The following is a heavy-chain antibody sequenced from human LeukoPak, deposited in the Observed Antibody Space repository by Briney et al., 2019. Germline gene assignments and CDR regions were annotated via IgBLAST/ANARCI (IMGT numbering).Heavy chain of an antibody. CDR2: IYYSGST. J-gene: IGHJ6*03. D-gene: IGHD3-9*01. V-gene: IGHV4-39*01. CDR1: GGSISSSSYY. Sequence: SETLSLTCTVSGGSISSSSYYWGWIRQPPGKGLEWIGNIYYSGSTYYNPSLKSRVTISVDTSKNQISLKLSSVTAADTAVYYCAKTEEYDILTGYWGYYMDVWGKGTTVTISS. CDR3: AKTEEYDILTGYWGYYMDV.